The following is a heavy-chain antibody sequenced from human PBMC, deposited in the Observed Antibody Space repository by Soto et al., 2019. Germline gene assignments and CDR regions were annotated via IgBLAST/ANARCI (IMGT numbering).Heavy chain of an antibody. CDR1: GYTFTAYW. D-gene: IGHD3-3*01. Sequence: QVQLEQSGAEVKKPGAAVKVSCKASGYTFTAYWLHWLQQAPGQGLEWMAWINPNTGDAGFAQKFQGRVTMTRDTSIRTAYMEVSSLRPEDTAVYYCARGPSSGAFDIWDQGTMVSVSS. CDR3: ARGPSSGAFDI. CDR2: INPNTGDA. V-gene: IGHV1-2*02. J-gene: IGHJ3*02.